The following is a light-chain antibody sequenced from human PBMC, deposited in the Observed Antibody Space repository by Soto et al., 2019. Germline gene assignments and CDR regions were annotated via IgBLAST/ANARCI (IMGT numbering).Light chain of an antibody. Sequence: DVVMPQSPLSLAVSLGQPASISCRSSQSLVHSDGNTYLNWFHQRPGQSPRRLIYKVSDRDSGVPDRISGSGSGTDFTLKISRVEAEDVGVYYCMQGTHWPPYTFGQGTKLEIK. CDR1: QSLVHSDGNTY. V-gene: IGKV2-30*02. CDR2: KVS. CDR3: MQGTHWPPYT. J-gene: IGKJ2*01.